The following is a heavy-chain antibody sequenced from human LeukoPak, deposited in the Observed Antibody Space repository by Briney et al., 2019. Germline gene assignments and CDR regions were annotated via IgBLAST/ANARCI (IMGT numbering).Heavy chain of an antibody. CDR3: ARVAHPHAFDI. CDR1: GFTFTSPA. Sequence: SVKVSCKASGFTFTSPAVQWVRQARGQRLEWIGWIVVGSGNTNYAQKFQERVTITRDMSTSTAYMELSSLRSEDTAVYYCARVAHPHAFDIWGQGTMVTVSS. J-gene: IGHJ3*02. V-gene: IGHV1-58*01. CDR2: IVVGSGNT.